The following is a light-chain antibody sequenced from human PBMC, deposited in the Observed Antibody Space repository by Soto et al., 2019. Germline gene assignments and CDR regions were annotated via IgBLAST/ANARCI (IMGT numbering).Light chain of an antibody. CDR2: DVS. CDR1: GSDIGTYNR. V-gene: IGLV2-18*02. CDR3: SSNTSSSTYV. Sequence: QSALTQPPSVSGSPGQSVAISCTGTGSDIGTYNRVSWYQQPPGTAPKLMIYDVSDRPSGVPDRFSGSKSGNTASLTISGLQAEDEADYYFSSNTSSSTYVFGTGTKLTVL. J-gene: IGLJ1*01.